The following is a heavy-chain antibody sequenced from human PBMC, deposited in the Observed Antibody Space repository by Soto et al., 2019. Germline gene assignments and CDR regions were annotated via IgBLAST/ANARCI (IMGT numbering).Heavy chain of an antibody. CDR2: INPNGGGT. CDR1: GYTFTAYY. CDR3: ARAVHTMIQGVRFRVDQ. J-gene: IGHJ4*02. V-gene: IGHV1-2*02. D-gene: IGHD3-10*01. Sequence: GASVKVSCKASGYTFTAYYIHWVRQAPGQGLEWMGWINPNGGGTKYAQRFQGRVTMTRDTSINTAYTELTRLTSDDTAVYYCARAVHTMIQGVRFRVDQWGQGTLVTVSS.